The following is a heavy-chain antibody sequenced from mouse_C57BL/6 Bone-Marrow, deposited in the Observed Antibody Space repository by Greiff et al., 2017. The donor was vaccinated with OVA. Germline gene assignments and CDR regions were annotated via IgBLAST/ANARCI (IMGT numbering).Heavy chain of an antibody. CDR3: LYYYGSYWYFDV. J-gene: IGHJ1*03. D-gene: IGHD1-1*01. V-gene: IGHV1-26*01. CDR2: INPNNGGT. CDR1: GYTFTDYY. Sequence: EVQLQQSGPELVKPGASVKISCKASGYTFTDYYMNWVKQSHGKSLEWIGDINPNNGGTSYNQKFKGKATLTVDKSSSTAYMELRSLTSEDSAVYYCLYYYGSYWYFDVWGTGTTVTVSS.